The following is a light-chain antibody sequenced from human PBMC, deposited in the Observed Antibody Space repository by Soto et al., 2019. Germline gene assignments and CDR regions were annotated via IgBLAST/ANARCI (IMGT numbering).Light chain of an antibody. V-gene: IGLV2-14*01. CDR3: ASHTTSDTRV. CDR2: EVS. CDR1: SGDVGAYDY. Sequence: QSALTQPASVSGSPGQSIAISCTGTSGDVGAYDYVSWYQHHPDKAPKLMIYEVSNRPSGVSDRFSGSKSVYTATLTNSGLQAEDEADYHCASHTTSDTRVFGTGTKLTVL. J-gene: IGLJ1*01.